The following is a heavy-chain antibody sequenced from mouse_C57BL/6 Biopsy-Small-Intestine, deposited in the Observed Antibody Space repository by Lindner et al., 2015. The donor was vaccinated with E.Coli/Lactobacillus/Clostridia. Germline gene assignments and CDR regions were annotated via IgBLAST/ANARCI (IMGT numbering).Heavy chain of an antibody. CDR2: ICPTGVST. Sequence: SVKVSCKTSESTFTRYCVHWVRQAPGQGLEWMGIICPTGVSTTYAEEFRGRVTMTRDPSTTTVYMELSHLGLDDTALYYCARSSYSSSPLSYFDPWGQGTLVTVSS. CDR1: ESTFTRYC. CDR3: ARSSYSSSPLSYFDP. D-gene: IGHD6-1*01. V-gene: IGHV1S61*01. J-gene: IGHJ4*01.